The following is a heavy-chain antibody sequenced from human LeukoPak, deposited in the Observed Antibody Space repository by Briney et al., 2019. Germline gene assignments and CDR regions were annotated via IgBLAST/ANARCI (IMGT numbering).Heavy chain of an antibody. D-gene: IGHD7-27*01. CDR3: ARHGVGNWGYRYCDY. CDR1: GGSISSYY. CDR2: IYYSGST. V-gene: IGHV4-59*08. Sequence: PSETLSLTCTVSGGSISSYYWSWIRQPPGKGLEWIGYIYYSGSTNYNPSLKSRVTISVDTSKNQFSLKLSSVTAADTAVYYCARHGVGNWGYRYCDYWGQGTLVTVSS. J-gene: IGHJ4*02.